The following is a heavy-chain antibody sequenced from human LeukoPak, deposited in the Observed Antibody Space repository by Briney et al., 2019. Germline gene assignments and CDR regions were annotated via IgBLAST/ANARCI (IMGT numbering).Heavy chain of an antibody. J-gene: IGHJ4*02. CDR2: ISYDGSNK. D-gene: IGHD3-22*01. CDR1: GFTFSSYA. Sequence: PGGSLRLSCAASGFTFSSYAMHWVRQAPGKGLEWVAVISYDGSNKYYADSVKGRFTISRDNSKNTLYLQMNSLRAEDTAVYYCARDGSIDYYDSSGYYSNYFDYWGQGTLVTVSS. CDR3: ARDGSIDYYDSSGYYSNYFDY. V-gene: IGHV3-30*04.